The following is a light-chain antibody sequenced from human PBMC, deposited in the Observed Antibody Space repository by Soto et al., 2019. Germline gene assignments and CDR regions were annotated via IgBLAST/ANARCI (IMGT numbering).Light chain of an antibody. J-gene: IGLJ3*02. Sequence: QSVLTQPPSVSGAPGQRVTISCTESSSNIGAGYDVHWYQQLPGTAPKLLIYGNSNRPSGVPDRFSGSKSGTSASLAITGLQAEAEADYYCQSYDCSLSAGVFRGGTKLTVL. CDR2: GNS. CDR3: QSYDCSLSAGV. CDR1: SSNIGAGYD. V-gene: IGLV1-40*01.